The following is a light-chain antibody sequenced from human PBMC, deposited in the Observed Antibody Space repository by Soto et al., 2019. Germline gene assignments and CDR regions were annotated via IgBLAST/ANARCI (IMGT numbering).Light chain of an antibody. CDR3: QQLFDSPIT. J-gene: IGKJ5*01. Sequence: DIQLTPSPSFLSPSIGESVTITFRASQVISTSLAWYQVKPGKAPKLLIYAASTLESGVPSRFSATVSGTEFSLTITSLQPEDFATYYCQQLFDSPITCGKGTRLEN. CDR2: AAS. CDR1: QVISTS. V-gene: IGKV1-9*01.